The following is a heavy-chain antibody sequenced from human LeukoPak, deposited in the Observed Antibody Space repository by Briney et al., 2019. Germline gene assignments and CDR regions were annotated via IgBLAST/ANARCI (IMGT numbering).Heavy chain of an antibody. CDR1: GGSISSSSYY. Sequence: LETLSLTCTVSGGSISSSSYYWGWIRQPPGKGLEWIGSIYYSGSTNYNPSLKSRVTISVDTSKNQFSLKLSSVTAADTAAYYCARVLNYDFWSGPNWFDPWGQGTLVTVSS. CDR2: IYYSGST. D-gene: IGHD3-3*01. J-gene: IGHJ5*02. CDR3: ARVLNYDFWSGPNWFDP. V-gene: IGHV4-39*07.